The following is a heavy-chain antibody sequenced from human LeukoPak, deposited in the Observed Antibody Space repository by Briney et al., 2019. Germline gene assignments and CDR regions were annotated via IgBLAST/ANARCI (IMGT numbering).Heavy chain of an antibody. CDR2: ISAYNGNT. J-gene: IGHJ4*02. CDR1: GYIFTSYG. D-gene: IGHD3-22*01. V-gene: IGHV1-18*01. CDR3: ARDLYYYDSSGYSRPADY. Sequence: ASVKVSCKASGYIFTSYGISWVRPAPGQGLEWMGWISAYNGNTNYAQKLQGRVTMTTDTSTSTAYMELRSLRSDDTAVYYCARDLYYYDSSGYSRPADYWGQGTLVTVSS.